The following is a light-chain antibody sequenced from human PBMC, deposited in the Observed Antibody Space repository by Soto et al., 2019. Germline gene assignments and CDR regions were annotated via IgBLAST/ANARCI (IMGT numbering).Light chain of an antibody. CDR1: QSFRGL. J-gene: IGKJ5*01. Sequence: EVVLTQSPVTLSLSAGERATLSCRASQSFRGLLAWHHQKPGQAPRLLISDAYNRATGIPPRFSGSGSGTVFTLIISSLEAEVSAVYYCQQRHMWPITFGQGTRLEIK. CDR3: QQRHMWPIT. CDR2: DAY. V-gene: IGKV3-11*01.